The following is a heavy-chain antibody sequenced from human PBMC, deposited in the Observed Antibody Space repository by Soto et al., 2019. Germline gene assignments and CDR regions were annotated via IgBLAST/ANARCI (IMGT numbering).Heavy chain of an antibody. CDR3: SRDKGAAAVTFDY. CDR2: TYYRSKWYN. Sequence: KQSQTLALNCAISGDSVSSNSAAWNWIRQSPSRGLEWLGRTYYRSKWYNDYAVSVNSRITINPDTSKNQFSLQLNSVTPEDTAVYYCSRDKGAAAVTFDYWGQGTLVTVSS. D-gene: IGHD6-13*01. CDR1: GDSVSSNSAA. V-gene: IGHV6-1*01. J-gene: IGHJ4*02.